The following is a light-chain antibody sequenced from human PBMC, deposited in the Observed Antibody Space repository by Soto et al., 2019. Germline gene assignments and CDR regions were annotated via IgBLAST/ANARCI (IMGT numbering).Light chain of an antibody. CDR2: YFS. V-gene: IGLV2-14*01. CDR1: SSDVGGYNY. J-gene: IGLJ2*01. Sequence: QSVLTQPASVSGSPGQSITISCTGTSSDVGGYNYVSWYQQHPGKPPKLMIYYFSNLPSGVCNRFSGSKSGNTASLTISGHHAEDEADYYCSSYTSSSTLVGFGGGTKLTVL. CDR3: SSYTSSSTLVG.